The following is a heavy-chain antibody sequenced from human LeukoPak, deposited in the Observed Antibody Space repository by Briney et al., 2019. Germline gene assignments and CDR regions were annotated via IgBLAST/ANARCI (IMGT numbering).Heavy chain of an antibody. J-gene: IGHJ4*02. D-gene: IGHD3-10*01. Sequence: GESLKISCKGSGYSFTSYWIGWVRQMPGKGLEWMGIIYPGDSDTRYSPSFQGQVTISADKSISTAYLQWSSLKASDTATYYCARRRYYYGSGSYSFDYWGQGTLVTVSS. V-gene: IGHV5-51*01. CDR1: GYSFTSYW. CDR3: ARRRYYYGSGSYSFDY. CDR2: IYPGDSDT.